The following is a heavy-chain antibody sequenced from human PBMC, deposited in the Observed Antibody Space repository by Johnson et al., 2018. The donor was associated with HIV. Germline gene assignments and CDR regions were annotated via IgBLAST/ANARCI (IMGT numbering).Heavy chain of an antibody. D-gene: IGHD3-10*01. J-gene: IGHJ3*02. CDR1: GFTFSSYA. CDR2: ISYDGSDK. CDR3: VCLRAWTFDI. V-gene: IGHV3-30*04. Sequence: VQLVESGGGVVQPGRSLRLSCAASGFTFSSYAMHWVRQAPAKGLEWVAVISYDGSDKYYADSVKGRFTISRDNAKNSLYLQMHSLRAEDTAVYYCVCLRAWTFDIWGQGTMVTVSS.